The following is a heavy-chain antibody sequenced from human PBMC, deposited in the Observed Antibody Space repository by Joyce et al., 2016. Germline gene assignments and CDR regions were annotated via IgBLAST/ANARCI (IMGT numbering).Heavy chain of an antibody. CDR2: ISSTGRT. CDR3: ARDGGYYFDY. CDR1: GDSVTSLF. J-gene: IGHJ4*02. Sequence: QVHLQESGPGLVKPSETLSLTCTVSGDSVTSLFWNWIRQPPGKGLEWVAHISSTGRTKDNPSLKSRATSSLDAPRNQFSLKLTSVTAADTAIYYCARDGGYYFDYWGQGTLVAVSS. D-gene: IGHD3-16*01. V-gene: IGHV4-59*02.